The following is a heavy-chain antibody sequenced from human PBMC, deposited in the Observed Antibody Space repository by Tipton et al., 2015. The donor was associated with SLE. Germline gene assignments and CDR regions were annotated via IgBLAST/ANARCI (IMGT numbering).Heavy chain of an antibody. J-gene: IGHJ4*02. CDR2: IYYSGST. CDR3: ARHRGYFTVSDYIDY. D-gene: IGHD2-8*01. V-gene: IGHV4-39*07. Sequence: TLSLTCTVSGGSISSYYWGWIRQPPGKGLEWIANIYYSGSTYYSASLKSRVTISVDTSKNQFSLKMTSVTAADTAVYYCARHRGYFTVSDYIDYWGQGTLVTVSS. CDR1: GGSISSYY.